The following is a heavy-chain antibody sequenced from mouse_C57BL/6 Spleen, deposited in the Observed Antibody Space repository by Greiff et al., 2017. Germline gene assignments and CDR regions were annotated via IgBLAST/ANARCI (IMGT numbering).Heavy chain of an antibody. J-gene: IGHJ4*01. CDR3: ARMITTRYYYAMDY. CDR1: GFNIKDYY. D-gene: IGHD2-4*01. CDR2: IDPEDGET. Sequence: DVKLVESGAELVKPGASVKLSCTASGFNIKDYYMHWVKQRTEQGLEWIGRIDPEDGETKYAPKFQGKATITADTSSNTAYLQLSSLTSEDTAVYYCARMITTRYYYAMDYWGQGTSVTVSS. V-gene: IGHV14-2*01.